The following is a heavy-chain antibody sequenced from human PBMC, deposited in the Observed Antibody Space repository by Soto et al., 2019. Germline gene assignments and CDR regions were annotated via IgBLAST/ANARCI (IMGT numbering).Heavy chain of an antibody. D-gene: IGHD3-9*01. J-gene: IGHJ4*02. V-gene: IGHV3-23*01. CDR2: IRRHTSVT. CDR3: AKDPLRYFDWLCYFDY. CDR1: GLTLSTSS. Sequence: GGSLRLSCAAFGLTLSTSSMNWVRQAPGRGLEWISYIRRHTSVTAYADSVKGRFTISRDNSKNTLYLQMNSLRAEDSALYYCAKDPLRYFDWLCYFDYWGQGTLVTVSS.